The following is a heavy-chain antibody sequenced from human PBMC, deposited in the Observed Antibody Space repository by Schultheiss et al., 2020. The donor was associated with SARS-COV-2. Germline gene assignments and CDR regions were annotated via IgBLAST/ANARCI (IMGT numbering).Heavy chain of an antibody. CDR3: AKGGTVVGNDLDY. Sequence: GGSLRLSCAASGFTFNYYYMAWIRQAPGKGLEWVSGISWNSGFIGYADSVKGRFTISRDNAKNSLYLQMNSLRADDTALYYCAKGGTVVGNDLDYWGQGTLVTVSS. V-gene: IGHV3-9*01. CDR1: GFTFNYYY. D-gene: IGHD4-23*01. CDR2: ISWNSGFI. J-gene: IGHJ4*02.